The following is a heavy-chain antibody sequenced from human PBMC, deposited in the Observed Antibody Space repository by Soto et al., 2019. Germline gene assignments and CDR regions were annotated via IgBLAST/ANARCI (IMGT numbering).Heavy chain of an antibody. CDR1: GGSISSYY. D-gene: IGHD3-10*01. J-gene: IGHJ6*02. Sequence: QVQLQESGPGLVKPSETLSLSCTVSGGSISSYYWSWFRQSPGKRMEWIGYVHHSWVSSYNPSLQIHVAISLDTSKSQFSMKVTSVTATDTAVYYCARQGFGPLHGLVDVWGQGTTVTVSS. CDR2: VHHSWVS. V-gene: IGHV4-59*08. CDR3: ARQGFGPLHGLVDV.